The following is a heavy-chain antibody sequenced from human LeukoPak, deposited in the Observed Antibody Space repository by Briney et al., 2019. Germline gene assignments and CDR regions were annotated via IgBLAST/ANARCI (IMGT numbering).Heavy chain of an antibody. J-gene: IGHJ6*03. CDR2: VSAYNGNT. Sequence: RASVKVSCKASGYTFTSYGISWVRQAPGQGLEWMGWVSAYNGNTNYAQKLQGRVTMTTDTPTSTAYMELRSLRSDDTAVYYCARGALTVPAAALTAYYYYYMDVWGKGTTVTVS. V-gene: IGHV1-18*01. D-gene: IGHD2-2*01. CDR1: GYTFTSYG. CDR3: ARGALTVPAAALTAYYYYYMDV.